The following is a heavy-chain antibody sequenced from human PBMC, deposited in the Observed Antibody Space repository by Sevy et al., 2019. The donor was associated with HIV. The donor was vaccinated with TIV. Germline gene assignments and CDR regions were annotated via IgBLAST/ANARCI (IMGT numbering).Heavy chain of an antibody. Sequence: SETLSLTCSVSGGSLSGYYWSWIRQSPGNKLEWIGEVHHTGSTNYNPSLKSRVTMSVDTSKNQFFLTLNSVTAADTAIYYCARIQQVANYYNQYGLDVWGQGTTVTVSS. CDR2: VHHTGST. V-gene: IGHV4-34*01. CDR3: ARIQQVANYYNQYGLDV. J-gene: IGHJ6*02. D-gene: IGHD6-13*01. CDR1: GGSLSGYY.